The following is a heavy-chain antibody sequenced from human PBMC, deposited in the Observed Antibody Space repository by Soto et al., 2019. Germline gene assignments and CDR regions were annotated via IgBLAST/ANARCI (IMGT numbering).Heavy chain of an antibody. CDR1: GGSISSYY. V-gene: IGHV4-59*08. J-gene: IGHJ6*02. D-gene: IGHD3-10*01. CDR3: GRDYGSGSYLDYGMDV. CDR2: IYYSGST. Sequence: SETLSLTCTVSGGSISSYYWSWIRQPPGKGLEWIGYIYYSGSTNYNPSLKSRVTISVDTSKNQFSLKLSSVTAADTAVYYCGRDYGSGSYLDYGMDVWGQGTTVTVSS.